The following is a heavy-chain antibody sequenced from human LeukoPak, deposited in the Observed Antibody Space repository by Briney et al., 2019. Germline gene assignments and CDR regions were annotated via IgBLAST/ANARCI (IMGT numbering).Heavy chain of an antibody. CDR1: GYTFTGYY. CDR3: ARDPNWNANDY. CDR2: INPNSGGT. D-gene: IGHD1-1*01. J-gene: IGHJ4*02. V-gene: IGHV1-2*06. Sequence: AASVNVSCKASGYTFTGYYMHWVRQAPGQGLEWMGRINPNSGGTNYAQKFQGRVTMTRDTSINTAYMELSRLRSDDTAVYYCARDPNWNANDYWGQGTLVTVSS.